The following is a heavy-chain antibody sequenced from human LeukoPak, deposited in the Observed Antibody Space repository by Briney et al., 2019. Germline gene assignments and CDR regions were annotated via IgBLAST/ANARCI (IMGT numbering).Heavy chain of an antibody. J-gene: IGHJ4*02. CDR1: GYVFSTYG. V-gene: IGHV1-18*01. Sequence: ASVKVSCKASGYVFSTYGISWVRQAPGQGLEWMGCISGYNGNTNYAQKLQGRVTMTTDTSTSTAYMELRSLRSDDTAVYYCARRRSEEFDFDCWGQGTLDTVSS. D-gene: IGHD6-19*01. CDR3: ARRRSEEFDFDC. CDR2: ISGYNGNT.